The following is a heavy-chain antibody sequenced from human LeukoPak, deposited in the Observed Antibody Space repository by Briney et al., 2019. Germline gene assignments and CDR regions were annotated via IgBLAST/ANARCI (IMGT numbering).Heavy chain of an antibody. V-gene: IGHV5-51*01. J-gene: IGHJ4*02. CDR3: ARRGFCSGGSCFSAHFDF. CDR1: GYTFTHYW. CDR2: VYPGDSDT. Sequence: GESLKISCQGSGYTFTHYWIAWARQMPGKGLEWMGIVYPGDSDTRYSPSLQGQVTISADKSINTAYLQWSSLKASDTAMYYCARRGFCSGGSCFSAHFDFWGQGTLLTVSS. D-gene: IGHD2-15*01.